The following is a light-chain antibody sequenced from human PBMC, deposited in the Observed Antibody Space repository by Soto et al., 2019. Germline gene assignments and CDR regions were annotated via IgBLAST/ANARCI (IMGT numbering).Light chain of an antibody. Sequence: QSALTQPASVSGSPGQSITISCTGTSSNVGTYNLVSWYQQHPGKAPKLLSYEVSERPSGVSTRFTASKSGNTASLTISGLQAEDEADYYCCSYADVSTYVFGTGTKLTVL. CDR2: EVS. CDR3: CSYADVSTYV. J-gene: IGLJ1*01. CDR1: SSNVGTYNL. V-gene: IGLV2-23*02.